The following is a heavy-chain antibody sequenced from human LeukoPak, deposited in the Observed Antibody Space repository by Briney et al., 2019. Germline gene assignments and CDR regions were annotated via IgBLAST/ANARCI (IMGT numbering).Heavy chain of an antibody. CDR2: IISDGSST. J-gene: IGHJ4*02. V-gene: IGHV3-74*01. CDR3: ARDGSLPDY. CDR1: GFTFSTYW. Sequence: GGSLRLSCAASGFTFSTYWITWVRQAPGRGLVWVSRIISDGSSTSYADSVKGRFTISRDNAKNTLYLQMNSLRAEDTAVHYCARDGSLPDYWGQGTLVTVSS.